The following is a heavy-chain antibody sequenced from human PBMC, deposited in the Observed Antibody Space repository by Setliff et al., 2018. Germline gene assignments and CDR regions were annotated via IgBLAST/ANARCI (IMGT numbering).Heavy chain of an antibody. Sequence: ASVKVSCKSHGYTFNTYGISWVRQAPGQGPEWMGWISAYKDKTRSTERFQDRLTLTIDTSTNTVFMELRDLRADDTATYYCARDGGKYCATTSCFHFDYWGQGTQVTAPQ. D-gene: IGHD2-2*01. V-gene: IGHV1-18*01. CDR3: ARDGGKYCATTSCFHFDY. J-gene: IGHJ4*02. CDR1: GYTFNTYG. CDR2: ISAYKDKT.